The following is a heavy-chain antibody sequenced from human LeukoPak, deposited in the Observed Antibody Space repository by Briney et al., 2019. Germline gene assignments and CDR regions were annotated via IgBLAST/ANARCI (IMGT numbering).Heavy chain of an antibody. J-gene: IGHJ4*02. Sequence: GGSLRLSCAASGFTVSSNYMSWVRQAPGKGLEWVSVIYSGGSTYYADSVKGRFTISRDNSKNTLYLQMNSLRAEDTAVYYCARSSRGWYGEYYFDYWGQGTLVTVSS. CDR3: ARSSRGWYGEYYFDY. CDR2: IYSGGST. D-gene: IGHD6-19*01. V-gene: IGHV3-53*01. CDR1: GFTVSSNY.